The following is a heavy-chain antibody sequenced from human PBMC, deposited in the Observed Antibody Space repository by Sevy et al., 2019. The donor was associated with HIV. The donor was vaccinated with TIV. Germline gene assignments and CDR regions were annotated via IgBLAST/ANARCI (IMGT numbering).Heavy chain of an antibody. J-gene: IGHJ6*02. D-gene: IGHD6-19*01. CDR2: ISSSSSYI. Sequence: GGSLRLSCAASGFTFSSYSMNWVRQAPGKGLEWVSSISSSSSYIYYADSVKGRFTISRDNAKNSLYLQMNSLRAEDTAVYYCARVDGSGRYFNYYYGMDVWGQGTTVTVSS. V-gene: IGHV3-21*01. CDR3: ARVDGSGRYFNYYYGMDV. CDR1: GFTFSSYS.